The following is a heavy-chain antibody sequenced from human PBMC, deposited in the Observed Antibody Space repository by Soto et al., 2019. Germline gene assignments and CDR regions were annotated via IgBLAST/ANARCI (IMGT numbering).Heavy chain of an antibody. CDR2: ISYDGSNK. D-gene: IGHD3-3*01. Sequence: QVQLVESGGGVVQPGRSLRLSCAASGFTFSSYGMHWVRQAPGKGLEWGAVISYDGSNKYYADSAKGRFNISRENSKNTLYLQMNRLRAEDTAVYYCAKDVLRFLEWLAFYGMDVWGQGATITVSS. CDR3: AKDVLRFLEWLAFYGMDV. V-gene: IGHV3-30*18. J-gene: IGHJ6*02. CDR1: GFTFSSYG.